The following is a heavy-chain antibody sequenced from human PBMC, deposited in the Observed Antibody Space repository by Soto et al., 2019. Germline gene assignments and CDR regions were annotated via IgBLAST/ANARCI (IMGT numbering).Heavy chain of an antibody. CDR1: GYTFTGHY. CDR2: INPNSGGT. Sequence: QVQLVQSGAEVKKPEASVKVSCKASGYTFTGHYMHWVRQAPGQGLEWMGWINPNSGGTNYAQKFQGRVTMTRDTSISTAYMELGRLRSDDTAVYYCAREGGGCSSTSCYRGGDAFDIWGQGTMVTVSS. CDR3: AREGGGCSSTSCYRGGDAFDI. D-gene: IGHD2-2*01. J-gene: IGHJ3*02. V-gene: IGHV1-2*02.